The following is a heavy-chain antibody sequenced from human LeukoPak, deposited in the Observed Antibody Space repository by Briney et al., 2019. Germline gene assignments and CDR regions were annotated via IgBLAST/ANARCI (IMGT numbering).Heavy chain of an antibody. CDR2: IYYSGST. D-gene: IGHD3-22*01. J-gene: IGHJ3*02. Sequence: PSETLSLTCTVSGGSISSSSYYWGWIRQPPGKGLEWIGSIYYSGSTYYNPSLKSRVTISVDTSKNQFSLKLSSVTAADTAVYYCARHRPGNTMIVNDAFDIWGQGTMVTVSS. V-gene: IGHV4-39*07. CDR1: GGSISSSSYY. CDR3: ARHRPGNTMIVNDAFDI.